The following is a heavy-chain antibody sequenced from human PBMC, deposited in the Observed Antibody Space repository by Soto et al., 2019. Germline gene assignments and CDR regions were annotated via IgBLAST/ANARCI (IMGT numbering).Heavy chain of an antibody. CDR3: ARAVAVAADFDY. CDR1: RYTFTGYA. V-gene: IGHV1-3*01. J-gene: IGHJ4*02. Sequence: GASVKVSCKASRYTFTGYAMHWVRQAPGQRLEWMGWINAGNGNTKYSQKFQGRVTITRDTSASTAYMELSSLRSEDTAVYYCARAVAVAADFDYWGQGTLVTVSS. D-gene: IGHD6-19*01. CDR2: INAGNGNT.